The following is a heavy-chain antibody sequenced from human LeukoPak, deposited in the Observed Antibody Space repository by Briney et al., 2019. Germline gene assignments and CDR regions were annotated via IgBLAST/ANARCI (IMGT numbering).Heavy chain of an antibody. CDR1: GFTFSDHY. V-gene: IGHV3-23*01. CDR3: TRSGYYSYYFDY. CDR2: ISGSGGST. J-gene: IGHJ4*02. Sequence: GGSLRLSCAASGFTFSDHYMDWVRQAPGKGLEWVSAISGSGGSTYYADSVKGRFTISRDNSKNTLYLQMNSLRAEDTAVYYCTRSGYYSYYFDYWGQETLVTVSS. D-gene: IGHD3-3*01.